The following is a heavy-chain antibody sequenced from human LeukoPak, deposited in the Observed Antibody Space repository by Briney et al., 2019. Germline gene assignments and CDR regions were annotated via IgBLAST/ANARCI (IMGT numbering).Heavy chain of an antibody. Sequence: ASVKVSCKASGYTFTSYGISWVRQAPGQGLEWGGWISAYNGNTNYAQKLQGRVAMTTDTSTSTAYMELRSLRSDDTAVYYCARDLRYGDSEDYWGQGTLVTVSS. D-gene: IGHD4-17*01. V-gene: IGHV1-18*01. CDR1: GYTFTSYG. CDR2: ISAYNGNT. CDR3: ARDLRYGDSEDY. J-gene: IGHJ4*02.